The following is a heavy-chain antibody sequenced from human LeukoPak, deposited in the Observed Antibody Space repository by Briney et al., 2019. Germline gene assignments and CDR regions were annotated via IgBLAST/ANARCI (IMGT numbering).Heavy chain of an antibody. J-gene: IGHJ6*03. Sequence: PGGSLRLSCAASGFTFSSYSMNWVRQAPGKGLEWVSSISSSSSYIYYADSMKGRFTISRDNAKNSLYLQMNSLRAEDTAVYYCAGKYDSLYYYMDVWGKGTTVTVSS. D-gene: IGHD3-3*01. CDR3: AGKYDSLYYYMDV. CDR1: GFTFSSYS. V-gene: IGHV3-21*01. CDR2: ISSSSSYI.